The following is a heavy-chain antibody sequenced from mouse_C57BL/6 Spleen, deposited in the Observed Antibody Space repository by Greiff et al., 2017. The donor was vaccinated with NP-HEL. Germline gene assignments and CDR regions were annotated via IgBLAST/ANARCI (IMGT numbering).Heavy chain of an antibody. J-gene: IGHJ4*01. D-gene: IGHD2-3*01. V-gene: IGHV1-42*01. Sequence: EVMLVESGPELVKPGASVKISCKASGYSFTGYYMNWVKQSPEKSLEWIGEINPNTGGTTYNQKFKAKATLTVDKSSSTAYMQLKSLTSEDSAVYYCARGDGHYAMDYWGQVTSVTVSS. CDR1: GYSFTGYY. CDR3: ARGDGHYAMDY. CDR2: INPNTGGT.